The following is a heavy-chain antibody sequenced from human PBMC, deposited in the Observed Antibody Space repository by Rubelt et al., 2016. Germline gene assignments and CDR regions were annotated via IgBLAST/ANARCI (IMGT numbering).Heavy chain of an antibody. CDR3: ARDGYSSGWYLDY. Sequence: GKGPEWVSVISGSRGSTYYADSVKGRFTISRDNSKDTLYLQMNSLRAEDTAVYYCARDGYSSGWYLDYWGQGTLVTVSS. CDR2: ISGSRGST. J-gene: IGHJ4*02. V-gene: IGHV3-23*01. D-gene: IGHD6-19*01.